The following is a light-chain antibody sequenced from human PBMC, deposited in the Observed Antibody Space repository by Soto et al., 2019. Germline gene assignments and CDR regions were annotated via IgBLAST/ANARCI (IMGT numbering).Light chain of an antibody. CDR2: GAS. V-gene: IGKV1-12*01. Sequence: DIKMIQSPSSVSASVGDSVTITCRASQGIGTWLAWYQQKPGQAPKLLIYGASRLQSGVPSRFSGSGSGTDFTLTITSLQPEDFATYYCHQADSLFTFGPGTKVDIK. J-gene: IGKJ3*01. CDR3: HQADSLFT. CDR1: QGIGTW.